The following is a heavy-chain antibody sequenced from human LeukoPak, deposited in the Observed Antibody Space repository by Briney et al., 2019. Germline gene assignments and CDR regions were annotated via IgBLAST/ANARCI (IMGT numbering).Heavy chain of an antibody. J-gene: IGHJ6*02. CDR1: GGSISSYY. V-gene: IGHV4-34*01. Sequence: PSETLSLTCTVSGGSISSYYWSWIRQPPGKGLEWIGEINHSGSTNYNPSLKSRVTISVDTSKNQFSLKLSSVTAADTAVYYCARGRSSGWTSNYYYYYGMDVWGQGTTVTVSS. D-gene: IGHD6-19*01. CDR2: INHSGST. CDR3: ARGRSSGWTSNYYYYYGMDV.